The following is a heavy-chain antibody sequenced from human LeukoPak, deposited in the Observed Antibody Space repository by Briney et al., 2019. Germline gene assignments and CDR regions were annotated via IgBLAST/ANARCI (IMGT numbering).Heavy chain of an antibody. CDR3: ARDWYDY. CDR1: GFLFSTYV. V-gene: IGHV3-23*01. Sequence: GGSLRLSCAASGFLFSTYVMIWVRQAPGKGLEWVSLIGGSGDYTYYADSVKGRFTISRDNSKDTLYLQMNSLRPEDTAVYYCARDWYDYWGQGTLVTVSS. CDR2: IGGSGDYT. J-gene: IGHJ4*02. D-gene: IGHD6-13*01.